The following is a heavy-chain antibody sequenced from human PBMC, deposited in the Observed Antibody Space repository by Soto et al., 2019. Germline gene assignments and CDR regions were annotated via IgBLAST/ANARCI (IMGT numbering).Heavy chain of an antibody. CDR1: GFTCSSYG. J-gene: IGHJ3*02. Sequence: QVQLVESGGGVVQPGRSLRLSCAASGFTCSSYGMHWVRQAPGKGLEWVAVIWYDGSNKYYADSVKGRFTISRDNSKNTLYLQMNSLRAEDTAVYYCARDLEYGGNWQLEGDAFDIWGQGTMVTVSS. V-gene: IGHV3-33*01. CDR3: ARDLEYGGNWQLEGDAFDI. CDR2: IWYDGSNK. D-gene: IGHD4-17*01.